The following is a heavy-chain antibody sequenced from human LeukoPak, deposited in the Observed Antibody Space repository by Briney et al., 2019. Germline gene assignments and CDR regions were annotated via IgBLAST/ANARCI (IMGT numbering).Heavy chain of an antibody. D-gene: IGHD7-27*01. CDR2: ISSSGSTI. CDR3: ARPTTGDDLAFDI. Sequence: GGSLRLSCAASGFTFSSYEMNWVRQAPGKGLEWVSYISSSGSTIYYADSVKGRFTISRDNAKNSLYLQMNSLRAEDTAVYYCARPTTGDDLAFDIWGQGTMVTVSS. J-gene: IGHJ3*02. CDR1: GFTFSSYE. V-gene: IGHV3-48*03.